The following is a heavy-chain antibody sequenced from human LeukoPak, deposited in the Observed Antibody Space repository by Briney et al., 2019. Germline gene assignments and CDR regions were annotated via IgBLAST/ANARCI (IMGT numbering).Heavy chain of an antibody. Sequence: PGGSLRLSCAASGFTFSSYAMSWVRQAPGKGLEWVSAISGSGGSTYYADSVKGRFTISRDNSKNTLYLQMNSLRAEDTAVYYCAKRRYFDWLLTSLEGNWFDPWGQGTLVTVSS. J-gene: IGHJ5*02. CDR2: ISGSGGST. CDR1: GFTFSSYA. V-gene: IGHV3-23*01. CDR3: AKRRYFDWLLTSLEGNWFDP. D-gene: IGHD3-9*01.